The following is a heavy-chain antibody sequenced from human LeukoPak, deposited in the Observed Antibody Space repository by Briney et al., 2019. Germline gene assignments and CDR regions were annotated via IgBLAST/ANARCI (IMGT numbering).Heavy chain of an antibody. J-gene: IGHJ3*02. V-gene: IGHV1-2*02. CDR2: INPNSGGT. D-gene: IGHD6-13*01. CDR1: VYTFTGYY. CDR3: ARPRTPSSGWSIGIDSDAFYI. Sequence: AAVTVTRKSSVYTFTGYYMHWVRQAPAQGIEWMGWINPNSGGTNYAQKFQGRVTMTRDTTISTAYMELSRLRSDDTAMYQCARPRTPSSGWSIGIDSDAFYIWGQGTMVTVSS.